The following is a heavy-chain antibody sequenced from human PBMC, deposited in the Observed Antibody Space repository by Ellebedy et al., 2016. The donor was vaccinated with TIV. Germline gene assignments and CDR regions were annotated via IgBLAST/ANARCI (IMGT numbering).Heavy chain of an antibody. CDR2: INHSGRT. V-gene: IGHV4-34*01. D-gene: IGHD3-10*01. CDR1: GGSFSGYY. Sequence: GSLRLXXAVYGGSFSGYYWSWIRQPPGKGLEWIGEINHSGRTNYNPSLKSRVTISVDTSKNQFSLKLTSVTAADTAVYYCARLNERWFDDYWGQGTLVTVSS. J-gene: IGHJ4*02. CDR3: ARLNERWFDDY.